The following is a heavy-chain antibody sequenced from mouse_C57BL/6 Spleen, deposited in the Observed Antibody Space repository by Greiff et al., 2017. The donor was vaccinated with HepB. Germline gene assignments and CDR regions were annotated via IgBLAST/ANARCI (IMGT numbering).Heavy chain of an antibody. CDR1: GFTFSDYG. V-gene: IGHV5-15*04. D-gene: IGHD4-1*01. Sequence: EVKLVESGGGLVQPGGSLKLSCAASGFTFSDYGMAWVRQAPRKGPEWVAFISNLAYSIYYADTVTGRFTISRENAKNTLYLEMSSLRSEDTAMYYCARHRLGFFDYWGQSTTLTVSS. CDR2: ISNLAYSI. J-gene: IGHJ2*01. CDR3: ARHRLGFFDY.